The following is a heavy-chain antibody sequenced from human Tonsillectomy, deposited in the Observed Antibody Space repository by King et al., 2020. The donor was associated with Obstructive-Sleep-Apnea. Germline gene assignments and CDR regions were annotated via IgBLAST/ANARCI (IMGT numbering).Heavy chain of an antibody. CDR3: ARDPWIQLWRGPYYYGMDV. Sequence: QLVQSGGGVVQPGRSLRLSCAASGFTFSSYGMHWVRQAPGKGLEWVAVIWYDGSNKYYADSVKGRFTISRDNSKNTLYLQMNSLRAEDTAVYYCARDPWIQLWRGPYYYGMDVWGQGTTVTVSS. CDR2: IWYDGSNK. J-gene: IGHJ6*02. D-gene: IGHD5-18*01. V-gene: IGHV3-33*01. CDR1: GFTFSSYG.